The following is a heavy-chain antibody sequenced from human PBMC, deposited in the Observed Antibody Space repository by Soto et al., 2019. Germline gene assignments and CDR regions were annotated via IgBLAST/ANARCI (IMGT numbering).Heavy chain of an antibody. CDR3: ARDTRYNWNYFDY. J-gene: IGHJ4*02. D-gene: IGHD1-20*01. Sequence: QVQPQESGPGLVKPSQTLSLTCTVSGGPINSGEYYWSWIRQPPGKGLEWLGYIYYSGSTYYNPSLKSRVSISMDKSKSQFSLNLTSVTAADTAVYYCARDTRYNWNYFDYWGQGILVAVSS. V-gene: IGHV4-30-4*01. CDR2: IYYSGST. CDR1: GGPINSGEYY.